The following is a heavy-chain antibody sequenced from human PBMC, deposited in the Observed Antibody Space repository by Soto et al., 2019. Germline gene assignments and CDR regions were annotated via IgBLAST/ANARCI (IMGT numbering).Heavy chain of an antibody. Sequence: GGSLRLSCAASGFTFSSYAMHWVRQAPGKGLEWVAVISYDGSNKYYADSVKGRFTISRDNSKNTLYLQMNSLRAADTAVYYCARAWRYYYYYGMDVWGQGTTVTVSS. CDR2: ISYDGSNK. CDR1: GFTFSSYA. J-gene: IGHJ6*02. CDR3: ARAWRYYYYYGMDV. D-gene: IGHD3-3*01. V-gene: IGHV3-30-3*01.